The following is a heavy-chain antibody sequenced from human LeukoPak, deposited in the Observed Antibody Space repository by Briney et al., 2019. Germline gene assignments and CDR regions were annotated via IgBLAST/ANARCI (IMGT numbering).Heavy chain of an antibody. CDR2: ISGSGGST. CDR3: AKDLLVVGSAVDFDY. J-gene: IGHJ4*02. V-gene: IGHV3-23*01. CDR1: GFTFSTYA. Sequence: GGSLRLSCAASGFTFSTYAMSWVRQAPGKGLEWVSAISGSGGSTYYADSVKGRFTISRDNTKNTLDLQMNSLRAGDTAVYYCAKDLLVVGSAVDFDYWGQGTLVTVSS. D-gene: IGHD2-2*01.